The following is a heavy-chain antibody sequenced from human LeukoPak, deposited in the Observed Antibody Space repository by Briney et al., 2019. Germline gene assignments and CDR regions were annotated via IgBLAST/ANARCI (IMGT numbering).Heavy chain of an antibody. J-gene: IGHJ4*02. CDR2: IYHSGST. CDR1: GYSISSGYY. V-gene: IGHV4-38-2*02. D-gene: IGHD3-9*01. CDR3: ARVSILGVAY. Sequence: SETLSLTCTVSGYSISSGYYWGWIRQPPGKGLEWIGSIYHSGSTYYNPSLKSRVTISVDTSKNQFSLKLSSVTAADTAVYYCARVSILGVAYWGQGTLVTVSS.